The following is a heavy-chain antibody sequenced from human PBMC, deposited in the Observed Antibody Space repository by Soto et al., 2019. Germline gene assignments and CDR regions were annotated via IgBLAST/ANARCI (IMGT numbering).Heavy chain of an antibody. CDR1: GFHFTSYA. Sequence: QVLLVESGGGVVQPGTSLTLSCAASGFHFTSYAMHWVRQTPEKGLQWLTIISSDGSTIHYVDSVKGRFTISRDNSKNTVYLQMNSLRADDTAVYYCARGTGSGIFLIVYWGQGTLVTVSS. V-gene: IGHV3-30-3*01. J-gene: IGHJ4*02. CDR3: ARGTGSGIFLIVY. CDR2: ISSDGSTI. D-gene: IGHD3-10*01.